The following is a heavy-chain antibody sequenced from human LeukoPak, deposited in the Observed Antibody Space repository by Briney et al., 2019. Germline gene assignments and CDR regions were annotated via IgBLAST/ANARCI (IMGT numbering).Heavy chain of an antibody. J-gene: IGHJ4*02. CDR1: GFTFSSYE. V-gene: IGHV3-48*03. D-gene: IGHD1-1*01. Sequence: GGSLRLSCAASGFTFSSYEMNWVRQAPGKGLEWVSYISSRGTTIYHADSVKGRFTISRGNAKNSLYLQMNSLRAEDTAVYYCARGNWNDDPPYYFDYWGQGTLVTVSS. CDR2: ISSRGTTI. CDR3: ARGNWNDDPPYYFDY.